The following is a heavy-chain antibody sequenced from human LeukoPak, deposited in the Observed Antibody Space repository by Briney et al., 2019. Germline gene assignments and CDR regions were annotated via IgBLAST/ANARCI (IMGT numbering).Heavy chain of an antibody. CDR1: GGSLCGYH. J-gene: IGHJ3*02. Sequence: PSETLSHTRTVSGGSLCGYHWSWIRPPPGKGLEWVGDIYYSGSINYKSSLKGRVPIPLDPSRNQFSLELSTMTAADTAVYYCVRNTLGHYGSFDIWGQGTMVTVSS. CDR2: IYYSGSI. CDR3: VRNTLGHYGSFDI. V-gene: IGHV4-59*01. D-gene: IGHD3-10*01.